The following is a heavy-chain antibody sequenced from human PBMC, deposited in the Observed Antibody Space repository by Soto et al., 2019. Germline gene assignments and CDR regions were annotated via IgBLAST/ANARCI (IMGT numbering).Heavy chain of an antibody. Sequence: ASVKVSCKASGGTFSSYAISWVRQAPGQGLEWMGGIIPIFGAANYAQKFQGRVTITADESTSTAYMELSSLRSEDTAVYYCARDVKRGYSFFDPWGQGTLVTVSS. CDR1: GGTFSSYA. J-gene: IGHJ5*02. V-gene: IGHV1-69*13. D-gene: IGHD5-18*01. CDR2: IIPIFGAA. CDR3: ARDVKRGYSFFDP.